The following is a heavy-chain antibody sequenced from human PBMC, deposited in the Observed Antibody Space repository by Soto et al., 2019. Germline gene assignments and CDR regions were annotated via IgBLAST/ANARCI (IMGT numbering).Heavy chain of an antibody. Sequence: PSETLSLTCTVSGGSISSSSYYWGWIRQPPGKGLEWIGSIYYSGSTYYNPSLKSRVTISVDTSKNQFSLKLSSVTAADTAVYYCARHSSPYYDFWSGYNPLYYYYMDVWGKGTTVTV. CDR2: IYYSGST. CDR1: GGSISSSSYY. D-gene: IGHD3-3*01. J-gene: IGHJ6*03. CDR3: ARHSSPYYDFWSGYNPLYYYYMDV. V-gene: IGHV4-39*01.